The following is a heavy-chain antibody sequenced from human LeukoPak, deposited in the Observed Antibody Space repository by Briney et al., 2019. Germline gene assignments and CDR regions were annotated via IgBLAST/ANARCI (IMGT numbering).Heavy chain of an antibody. D-gene: IGHD2-21*01. Sequence: GGSLRLSCAASGFTFSSYSMNWVRQAPGKGLEWVSYISSSSSTIYYADSVKGRFTISRDNAKNSLYLQMNSLRAEDTAVYYCASRDVIPPNDAFDIWGQGTMVTVSS. J-gene: IGHJ3*02. V-gene: IGHV3-48*01. CDR2: ISSSSSTI. CDR3: ASRDVIPPNDAFDI. CDR1: GFTFSSYS.